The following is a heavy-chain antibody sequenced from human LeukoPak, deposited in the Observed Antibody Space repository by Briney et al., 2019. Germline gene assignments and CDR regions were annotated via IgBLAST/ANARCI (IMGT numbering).Heavy chain of an antibody. Sequence: SETLSLTCSVSGGPISSYYWSWIRQPPGKGLEWIGYIYYSGSTNYNPSLKSRVTISIDTSKNQFSLKVSSVTAADTAVYYCARRTTVTTGFDYWGQGTLVTVSS. CDR1: GGPISSYY. J-gene: IGHJ4*02. V-gene: IGHV4-59*01. CDR3: ARRTTVTTGFDY. CDR2: IYYSGST. D-gene: IGHD4-17*01.